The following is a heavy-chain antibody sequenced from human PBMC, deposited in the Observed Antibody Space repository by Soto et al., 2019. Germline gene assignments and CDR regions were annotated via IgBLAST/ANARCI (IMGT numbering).Heavy chain of an antibody. CDR3: AKDHAEIAARPGWFDP. V-gene: IGHV3-23*01. D-gene: IGHD6-6*01. CDR1: GFTFSSYA. CDR2: ISGSGGST. J-gene: IGHJ5*02. Sequence: PVVSLSISCAASGFTFSSYAMSWVRQAPGKGLEWVSAISGSGGSTYYADSVKGRFTISRDNSKNTLYLQMNSLRAEDTAVYYCAKDHAEIAARPGWFDPWGQGTLVTVSS.